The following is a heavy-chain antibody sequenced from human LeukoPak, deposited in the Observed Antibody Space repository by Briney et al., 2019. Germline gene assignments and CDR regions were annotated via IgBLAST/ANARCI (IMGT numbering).Heavy chain of an antibody. CDR1: GFTFNNYD. D-gene: IGHD6-13*01. J-gene: IGHJ4*02. Sequence: GGSLRLSCAASGFTFNNYDMHWVRQATGKGLEWVSGIGTAGDTYYPGSVKGRFTISRENAKNSLYLQMNSLRAGDTAVYYCARSGRYSSSWYRKYSPADYWGQGTLVTVSS. CDR2: IGTAGDT. V-gene: IGHV3-13*01. CDR3: ARSGRYSSSWYRKYSPADY.